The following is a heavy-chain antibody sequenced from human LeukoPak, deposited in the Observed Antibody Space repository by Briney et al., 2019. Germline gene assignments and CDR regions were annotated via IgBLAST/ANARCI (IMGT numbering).Heavy chain of an antibody. V-gene: IGHV3-30*18. CDR2: ISYDGSNK. CDR3: AKGSYYDASGYYFTSWYFDL. CDR1: GFTFSSYG. D-gene: IGHD3-22*01. J-gene: IGHJ2*01. Sequence: GRSLRLSCAASGFTFSSYGMHWVRQAPGKGLEWVAVISYDGSNKYYADSVKGRFTISRDNSKDTLFLQMNSLRAEDTAIYYCAKGSYYDASGYYFTSWYFDLWGRGAVVTVSS.